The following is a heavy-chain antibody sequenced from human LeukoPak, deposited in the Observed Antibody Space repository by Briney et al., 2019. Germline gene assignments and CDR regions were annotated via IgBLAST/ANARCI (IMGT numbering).Heavy chain of an antibody. CDR1: GFTFSSYA. CDR3: ARDSIGGSAEWELQDYGMDV. J-gene: IGHJ6*02. V-gene: IGHV3-23*01. CDR2: ISDSGGST. Sequence: GGSLRLSCAASGFTFSSYAVSWVRQAPGKGLAWVSAISDSGGSTQYADSVKGRFIISRDNAKNSLYLQMNSLRAEDTAVYYCARDSIGGSAEWELQDYGMDVWGQGTTVTVSS. D-gene: IGHD1-26*01.